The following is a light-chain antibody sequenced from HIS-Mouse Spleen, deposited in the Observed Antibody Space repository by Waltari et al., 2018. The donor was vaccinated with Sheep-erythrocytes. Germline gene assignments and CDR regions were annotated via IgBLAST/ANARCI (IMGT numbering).Light chain of an antibody. CDR3: CSYAGSYNHV. CDR1: SSDVGGYNY. V-gene: IGLV2-11*01. Sequence: QSALTQPRSVSGSPGQSVTISCTGTSSDVGGYNYVSWSQQHPGKAPKRMIYDVSNRPSGVPDRVSGSNSGNTASLTISGLQAEDEADYYCCSYAGSYNHVFATGTKVTVL. J-gene: IGLJ1*01. CDR2: DVS.